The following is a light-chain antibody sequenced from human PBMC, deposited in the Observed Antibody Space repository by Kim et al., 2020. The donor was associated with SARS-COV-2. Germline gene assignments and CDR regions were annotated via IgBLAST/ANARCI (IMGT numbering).Light chain of an antibody. Sequence: QRVTISCTGSSSNIGAGFAVHWYQQLPGTAPKLLIYANINRPSGVPDRFSGSKSGTSASLAITGLQAEDEADYYCQSYDTTLSGSVFGGGTQLTVL. CDR3: QSYDTTLSGSV. J-gene: IGLJ2*01. V-gene: IGLV1-40*01. CDR1: SSNIGAGFA. CDR2: ANI.